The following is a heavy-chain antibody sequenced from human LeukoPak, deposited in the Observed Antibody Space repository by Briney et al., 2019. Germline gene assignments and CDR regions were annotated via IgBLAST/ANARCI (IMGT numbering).Heavy chain of an antibody. J-gene: IGHJ6*04. CDR1: GDSISDYY. CDR2: IYPSGST. V-gene: IGHV4-4*07. Sequence: SETLSLTCTVSGDSISDYYWSWIRQPAGKGLEWIGRIYPSGSTNYNPSLNSRVTMSVDTSKKQFSLKLNSVTAADTAVYYCARGILWFGDDVWGKGTTVTISS. D-gene: IGHD3-10*01. CDR3: ARGILWFGDDV.